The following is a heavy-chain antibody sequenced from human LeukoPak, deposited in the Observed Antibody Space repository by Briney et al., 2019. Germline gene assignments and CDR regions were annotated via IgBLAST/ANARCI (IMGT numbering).Heavy chain of an antibody. CDR2: FYIGRNT. Sequence: PSETLTLTCTASGGSISSYYWSWVRQPAGKGLEWIGRFYIGRNTDYNPSLKRRVIMSVDTTKNQFSLKLTSVTAADTAAYYRARLADNYDTSGYPMDVWGKGTTVTIYS. D-gene: IGHD3-22*01. CDR1: GGSISSYY. J-gene: IGHJ6*03. V-gene: IGHV4-4*07. CDR3: ARLADNYDTSGYPMDV.